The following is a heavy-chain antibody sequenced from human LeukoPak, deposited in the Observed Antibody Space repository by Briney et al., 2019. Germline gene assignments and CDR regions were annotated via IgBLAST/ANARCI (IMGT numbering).Heavy chain of an antibody. CDR3: ARQCTNSSFYYYYYGMDV. D-gene: IGHD2-2*01. CDR2: IYPGDSDT. J-gene: IGHJ6*02. Sequence: GESLKISCRGSGYSFTSCWIGWVRQMPGRGLDWMGIIYPGDSDTRYSPSFQGQVTISADKSISTAYLQWISLKASDTAMYYCARQCTNSSFYYYYYGMDVWGQGTTVTVSS. CDR1: GYSFTSCW. V-gene: IGHV5-51*01.